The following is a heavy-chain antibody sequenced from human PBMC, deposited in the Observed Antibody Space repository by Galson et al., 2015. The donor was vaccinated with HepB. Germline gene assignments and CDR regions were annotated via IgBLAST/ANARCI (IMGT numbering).Heavy chain of an antibody. CDR3: ARDEQCAEHYFDY. V-gene: IGHV6-1*01. Sequence: CAISGDRVSSNSAAWNWIRQSPSRGLEWLGRTYYSTKWYNDYAVSVKSRITINPDTSKNQFSLQLNSVTPEDTAVYYCARDEQCAEHYFDYWGQGTLVTVSS. J-gene: IGHJ4*02. CDR2: TYYSTKWYN. CDR1: GDRVSSNSAA. D-gene: IGHD1/OR15-1a*01.